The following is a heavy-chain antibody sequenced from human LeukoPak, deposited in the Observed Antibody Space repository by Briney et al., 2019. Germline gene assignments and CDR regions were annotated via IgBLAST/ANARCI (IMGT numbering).Heavy chain of an antibody. V-gene: IGHV3-30-3*01. CDR1: GFSFTSYA. D-gene: IGHD2-2*01. CDR3: ANHLACGSTSCPPFDN. CDR2: ISSDGGNI. Sequence: GRSLRLSCAASGFSFTSYALHWVRHVPGKGLEWVAVISSDGGNIFYADSVKGRFTISRDNAKNSLYLQMDSLRAEDTAVYYCANHLACGSTSCPPFDNWGQGTLVTVSS. J-gene: IGHJ4*02.